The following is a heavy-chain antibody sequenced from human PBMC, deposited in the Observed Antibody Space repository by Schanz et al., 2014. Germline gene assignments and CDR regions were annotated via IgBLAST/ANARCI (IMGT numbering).Heavy chain of an antibody. CDR2: NIHVLGAT. CDR1: GGTFGRYT. D-gene: IGHD3-10*01. J-gene: IGHJ3*01. CDR3: ARGGVEMATIRDAFDL. Sequence: QVQLVQSGAEVKKPGSSVNVSCEASGGTFGRYTISWLRQAPGQGLEWMGRNIHVLGATNYAQKFQGRVTITVDQSKTTAFMELSSMTSEAAALYYCARGGVEMATIRDAFDLWGQGTMVTVS. V-gene: IGHV1-69*08.